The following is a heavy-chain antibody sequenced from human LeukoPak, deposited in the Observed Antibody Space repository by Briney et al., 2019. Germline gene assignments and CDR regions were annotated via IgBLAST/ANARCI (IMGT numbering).Heavy chain of an antibody. V-gene: IGHV1-69*05. CDR3: ASGYSYGFSGYFDY. CDR1: GGTFSSYA. Sequence: ASVKVSCKASGGTFSSYAISWVRQAPGQGLEWMGGIIPIFGTANYAQKFQGRVTITTDESTSTAYMELSGLRSEDTAVYYCASGYSYGFSGYFDYWGQGTLVTVSS. D-gene: IGHD5-18*01. CDR2: IIPIFGTA. J-gene: IGHJ4*02.